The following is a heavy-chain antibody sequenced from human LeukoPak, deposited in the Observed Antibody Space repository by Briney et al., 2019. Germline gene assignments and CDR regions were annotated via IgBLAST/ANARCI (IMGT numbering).Heavy chain of an antibody. D-gene: IGHD3-22*01. J-gene: IGHJ4*02. V-gene: IGHV4-39*01. CDR2: IYYTGST. CDR1: GGSISSSSYY. CDR3: ARHVGYYDTTGNFRDY. Sequence: SETLSLTCTVSGGSISSSSYYWGWIRQPPGKGLEWIGSIYYTGSTYYNPSLKSRVTISVDTSKNQFSLKLSSVTAADTAVYYCARHVGYYDTTGNFRDYWGQGTLVTVSS.